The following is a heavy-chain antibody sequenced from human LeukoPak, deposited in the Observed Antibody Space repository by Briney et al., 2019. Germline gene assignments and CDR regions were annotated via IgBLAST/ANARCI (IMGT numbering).Heavy chain of an antibody. D-gene: IGHD3-16*01. V-gene: IGHV3-7*01. CDR3: ARDASYYDYVWGSYSNYCYGMDV. CDR2: IKQDGSEK. J-gene: IGHJ6*02. Sequence: PGGSLRLSCAASGFTFSSYWMSWVRQAPGKGLEWVANIKQDGSEKYYVDSVKGRFTISRDNAKNSLYLQMNSLRAEDTAVYYCARDASYYDYVWGSYSNYCYGMDVWGQGTTVTVSS. CDR1: GFTFSSYW.